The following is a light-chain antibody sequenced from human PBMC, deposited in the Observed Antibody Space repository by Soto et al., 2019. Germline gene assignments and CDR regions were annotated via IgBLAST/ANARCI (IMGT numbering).Light chain of an antibody. J-gene: IGKJ4*01. CDR1: QNVISY. V-gene: IGKV3-11*01. CDR3: QQRSNWLT. CDR2: DAS. Sequence: EIVLTQSPATLSLSPGERATLSCRASQNVISYLAWYQQKPGQAPRLLIYDASNRATGIPARFSGSGSGTDFTLIISSLEPEDSAVYYCQQRSNWLTFGGGTKVEIK.